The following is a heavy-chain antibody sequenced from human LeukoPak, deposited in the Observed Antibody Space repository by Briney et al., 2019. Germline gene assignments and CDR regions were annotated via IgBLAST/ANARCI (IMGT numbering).Heavy chain of an antibody. D-gene: IGHD3-10*01. V-gene: IGHV3-30-3*01. CDR3: AGALVRGVIITEVGY. J-gene: IGHJ4*02. Sequence: PGGSLRLSCAASGFTFSSYAMHWVRQAPGKGLEWVAVISYDGSNKYYADSVKGRFTISRDNSKNTLYLQMNSLRAEDTAVYYCAGALVRGVIITEVGYWGQGTLVTVSS. CDR1: GFTFSSYA. CDR2: ISYDGSNK.